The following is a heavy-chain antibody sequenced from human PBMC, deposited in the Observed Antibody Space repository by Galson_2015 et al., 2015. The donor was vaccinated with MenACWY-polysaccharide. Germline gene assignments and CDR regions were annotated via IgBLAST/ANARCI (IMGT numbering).Heavy chain of an antibody. CDR1: GGSISSGGYY. D-gene: IGHD1/OR15-1a*01. CDR2: IYYSGST. CDR3: ARGILNTVWFDP. J-gene: IGHJ5*02. V-gene: IGHV4-31*03. Sequence: TLSLTCTVSGGSISSGGYYWSWIRQHPGKGLEWIGYIYYSGSTYYNPSLKSRVTISVDTSKNQFSLKLSSVTAADTAVYYCARGILNTVWFDPWGQGTLVTVSS.